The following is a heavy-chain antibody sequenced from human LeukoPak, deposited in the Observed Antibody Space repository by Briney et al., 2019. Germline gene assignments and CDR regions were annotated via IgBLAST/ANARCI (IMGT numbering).Heavy chain of an antibody. J-gene: IGHJ4*02. Sequence: SGGSLRLSCAASGFTFSSYAMHWVRQAPGKGLEWVAVIPYDGSNKYYADSVKGRFTISRDNSKNTLYLQMNSLRAEDTAVYYCARGGYDILTGYYAHFDYWGQGTLVTVSS. CDR3: ARGGYDILTGYYAHFDY. CDR1: GFTFSSYA. D-gene: IGHD3-9*01. CDR2: IPYDGSNK. V-gene: IGHV3-30*04.